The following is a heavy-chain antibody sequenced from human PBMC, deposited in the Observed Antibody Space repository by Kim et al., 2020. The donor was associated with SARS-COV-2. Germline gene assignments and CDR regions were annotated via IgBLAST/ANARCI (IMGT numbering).Heavy chain of an antibody. CDR2: INSDGSST. CDR3: ARDLDERLYYDSSGYYDY. J-gene: IGHJ4*02. CDR1: GFTFSSYW. Sequence: GGSLRLSCAASGFTFSSYWMHWVRQAPGKGLVWVSRINSDGSSTSYADSVKGRFTISRDNAKNTLYLQMNSLRAEDTAVYYCARDLDERLYYDSSGYYDYWGQGTLVTVSS. V-gene: IGHV3-74*01. D-gene: IGHD3-22*01.